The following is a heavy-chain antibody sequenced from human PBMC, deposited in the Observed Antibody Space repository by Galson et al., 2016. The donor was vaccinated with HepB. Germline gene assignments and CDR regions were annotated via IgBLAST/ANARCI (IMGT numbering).Heavy chain of an antibody. CDR2: IWYDGSNT. CDR1: GFTFNTYG. Sequence: SLRLSCAASGFTFNTYGMHWVRQAPGKGLEWVAVIWYDGSNTFYGDSVKGRFIISRDIPKRTVFLQMNSLRADDTAVYYCARGLVEWSFPYYSAMDVWGQGTTVTVSS. J-gene: IGHJ6*02. V-gene: IGHV3-33*08. D-gene: IGHD3-3*01. CDR3: ARGLVEWSFPYYSAMDV.